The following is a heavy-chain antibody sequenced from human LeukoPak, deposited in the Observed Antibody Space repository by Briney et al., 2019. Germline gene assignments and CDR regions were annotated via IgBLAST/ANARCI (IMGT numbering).Heavy chain of an antibody. V-gene: IGHV3-30-3*01. CDR3: ARDRIYYYYNAMDV. CDR2: ISYDGTNK. J-gene: IGHJ6*02. D-gene: IGHD2-21*01. CDR1: AFTSSHYT. Sequence: GGSLRLSCAASAFTSSHYTINWGRHATGKGLQWVTAISYDGTNKYYAGSVKGRFTISRDNSKNTVFLEMNSLGPEDTAIYYCARDRIYYYYNAMDVWGQGTTVTVSS.